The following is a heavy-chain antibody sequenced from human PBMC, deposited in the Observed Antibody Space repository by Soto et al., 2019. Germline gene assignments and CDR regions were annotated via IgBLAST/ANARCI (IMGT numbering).Heavy chain of an antibody. Sequence: SVKVSCKASGGTFSSYSISWVRQAPGQGLEWMGGIIPIFGTANYAQKFQGRVTITADESTSTAYMELSSLRSEDTAVYYCASSGYYGTNDYWGQGTLVTVSS. CDR1: GGTFSSYS. D-gene: IGHD3-22*01. CDR3: ASSGYYGTNDY. CDR2: IIPIFGTA. V-gene: IGHV1-69*13. J-gene: IGHJ4*02.